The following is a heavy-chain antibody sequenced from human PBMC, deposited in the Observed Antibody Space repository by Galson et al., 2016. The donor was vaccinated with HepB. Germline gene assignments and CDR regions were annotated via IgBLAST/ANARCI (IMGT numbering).Heavy chain of an antibody. Sequence: SLRLSCAASGFNFNNYTINWVRQAPGKGLEWISYISCGSSIIDYADSVRGRFTISRDSAKNSVYLQMNSLRDEDTAVYYCARNPDSSTWYMSWYFDLWGRGTLVTVSS. CDR2: ISCGSSII. D-gene: IGHD6-13*01. J-gene: IGHJ2*01. V-gene: IGHV3-48*02. CDR3: ARNPDSSTWYMSWYFDL. CDR1: GFNFNNYT.